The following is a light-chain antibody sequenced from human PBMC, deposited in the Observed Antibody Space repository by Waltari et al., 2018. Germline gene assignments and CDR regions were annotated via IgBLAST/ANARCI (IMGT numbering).Light chain of an antibody. Sequence: WDQQTPGHPPRSLVYKASSRSSGVPDRFSGSTRGNKAALTITGAQADDEADYSCLIYRGSGIWVFGGGTKLTVL. J-gene: IGLJ3*02. CDR2: KAS. V-gene: IGLV8-61*01. CDR3: LIYRGSGIWV.